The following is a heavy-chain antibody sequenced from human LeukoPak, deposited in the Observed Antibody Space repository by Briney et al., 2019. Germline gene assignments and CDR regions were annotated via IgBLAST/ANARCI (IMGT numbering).Heavy chain of an antibody. CDR1: GGSISSGSYY. V-gene: IGHV4-61*02. CDR3: XXXXXIAAAGTDWYYYYYMDV. J-gene: IGHJ6*03. D-gene: IGHD6-13*01. Sequence: SSETLSLTCTVSGGSISSGSYYWSWIRQPAGKGLEWIGRIDTSGSTNYNPSLKSRVTISVDTSKNQVSLKLRSLTASETAVYXXXXXXXIAAAGTDWYYYYYMDVWGKGTTVTISS. CDR2: IDTSGST.